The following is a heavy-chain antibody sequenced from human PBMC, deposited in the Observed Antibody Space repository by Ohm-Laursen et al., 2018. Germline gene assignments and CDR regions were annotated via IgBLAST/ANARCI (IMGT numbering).Heavy chain of an antibody. CDR1: GFTFSSYG. V-gene: IGHV3-33*05. CDR3: AKDRTVIVVALVDAFDV. CDR2: ISYDGSNK. D-gene: IGHD3-22*01. Sequence: SLRLSCSASGFTFSSYGMHWVRQAPGKGLGWVAVISYDGSNKYYADSVKGRFTISRDNSKNTLYLQMNSLRAEDTAIYYCAKDRTVIVVALVDAFDVWGQGTMVTVSS. J-gene: IGHJ3*01.